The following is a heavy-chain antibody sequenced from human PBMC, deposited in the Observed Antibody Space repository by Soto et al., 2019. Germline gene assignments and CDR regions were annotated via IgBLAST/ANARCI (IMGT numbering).Heavy chain of an antibody. CDR2: IYDSGSP. CDR1: GGSVSVYY. J-gene: IGHJ4*02. V-gene: IGHV4-59*02. Sequence: SETLSLTCTISGGSVSVYYWSWIRQSPGQELEWIGYIYDSGSPYYTPSLKTRVTISADTSKNQISLTLTSATAADTAVYYCARGVGSSPPRYWGRGTLVTVSS. D-gene: IGHD3-9*01. CDR3: ARGVGSSPPRY.